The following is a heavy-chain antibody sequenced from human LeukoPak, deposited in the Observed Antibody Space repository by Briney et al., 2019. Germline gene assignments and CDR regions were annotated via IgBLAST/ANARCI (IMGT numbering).Heavy chain of an antibody. V-gene: IGHV3-21*01. J-gene: IGHJ5*02. CDR1: GFTFSSYS. D-gene: IGHD5-18*01. Sequence: GGSLRLSCAASGFTFSSYSMNWVRQAPGKGLEWVSCISSTSSYISYADSVKGRFTISRDNSKNTLYLQMNSLRAEDTAVYYCAKVDTNWFDPWGQGTLVTVSS. CDR2: ISSTSSYI. CDR3: AKVDTNWFDP.